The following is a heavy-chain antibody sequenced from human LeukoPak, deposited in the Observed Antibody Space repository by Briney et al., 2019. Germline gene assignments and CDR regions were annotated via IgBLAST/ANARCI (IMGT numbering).Heavy chain of an antibody. Sequence: SETLSLTCAVYGGSFSGYYWSWIRQPPGKGLEWIGEINHSGSTNYNPSLKSRVTISVDTSKNQFSLKLSSVTAADTAVYYCARVATYYYGSGSLDYWAREPWSPSPQ. CDR2: INHSGST. CDR1: GGSFSGYY. D-gene: IGHD3-10*01. V-gene: IGHV4-34*01. J-gene: IGHJ4*02. CDR3: ARVATYYYGSGSLDY.